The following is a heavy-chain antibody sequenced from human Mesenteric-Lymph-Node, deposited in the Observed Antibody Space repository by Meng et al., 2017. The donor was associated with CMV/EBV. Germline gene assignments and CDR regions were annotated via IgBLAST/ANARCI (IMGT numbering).Heavy chain of an antibody. V-gene: IGHV3-23*03. CDR1: GFTFSSYA. CDR2: IYSGDTDT. Sequence: GGSLRLSCAASGFTFSSYAMSWVRQAPGKGLEWVSVIYSGDTDTYYGDSVKGRFTISRDISKNTLYLQMNSLKIEDTAVYYCTTYCSSTGRSFDYWGQGTLVTVSS. J-gene: IGHJ4*02. CDR3: TTYCSSTGRSFDY. D-gene: IGHD2-2*01.